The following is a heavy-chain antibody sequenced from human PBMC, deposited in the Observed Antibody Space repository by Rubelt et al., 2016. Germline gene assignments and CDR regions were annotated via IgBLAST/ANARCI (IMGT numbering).Heavy chain of an antibody. V-gene: IGHV3-33*08. CDR1: GFTFSSYA. CDR2: IWYDGSNK. Sequence: QVRVVESGGGAVQPGRSLRLSCAASGFTFSSYAMHWVRQAPGKGLEWVAVIWYDGSNKYYADSVNGRVTIYRDKSKNTLYLQMNSLRAEDTAVYYCARGGWELKALDNWGQGTLVTVSS. J-gene: IGHJ4*02. CDR3: ARGGWELKALDN. D-gene: IGHD1-26*01.